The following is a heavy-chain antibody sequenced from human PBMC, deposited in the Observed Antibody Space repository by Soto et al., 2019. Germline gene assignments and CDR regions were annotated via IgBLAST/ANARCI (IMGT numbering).Heavy chain of an antibody. J-gene: IGHJ5*02. CDR3: ARDYAVVVVAATRGWFDP. V-gene: IGHV1-18*04. CDR1: GYTFTSYG. Sequence: ASVKVSCKASGYTFTSYGISWVRQAPGQGLEWMGWISAYNGNTNYAQKLQGRVTMTTDTSTSTAYMELRSLRSDDTAVYYCARDYAVVVVAATRGWFDPWGQGXLVTVYS. CDR2: ISAYNGNT. D-gene: IGHD2-15*01.